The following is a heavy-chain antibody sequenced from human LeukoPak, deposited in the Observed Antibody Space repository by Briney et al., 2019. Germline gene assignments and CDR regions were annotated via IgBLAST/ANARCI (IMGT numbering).Heavy chain of an antibody. CDR3: ARDSEEMATPFDY. D-gene: IGHD5-24*01. Sequence: VKVSCKASGGTFSSYAISWERQAPGQGLEWMGRIIPIFGTANYAQKFQGRVTITTDESTSTAYMELSSLRSEDTAVYYCARDSEEMATPFDYWGQGTLVTVSS. CDR1: GGTFSSYA. J-gene: IGHJ4*02. CDR2: IIPIFGTA. V-gene: IGHV1-69*05.